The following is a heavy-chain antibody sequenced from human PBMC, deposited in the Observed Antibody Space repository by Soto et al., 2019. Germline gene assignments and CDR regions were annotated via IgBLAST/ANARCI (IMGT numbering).Heavy chain of an antibody. J-gene: IGHJ5*02. CDR2: IYYSGST. Sequence: SETLSLTCTVSGGSISSYYWSWIRQPPGKGLEWIGYIYYSGSTNYNPSLKSRVTISVDTSKNQFSLKLSSVTAADTAVYYCATLPPRIVVVVTPIPTWGLGTLVTVSS. D-gene: IGHD2-8*02. CDR1: GGSISSYY. V-gene: IGHV4-59*01. CDR3: ATLPPRIVVVVTPIPT.